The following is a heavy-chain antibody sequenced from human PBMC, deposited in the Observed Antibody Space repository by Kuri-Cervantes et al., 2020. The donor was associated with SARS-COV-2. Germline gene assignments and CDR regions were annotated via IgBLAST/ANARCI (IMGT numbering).Heavy chain of an antibody. Sequence: GSLRLSCAVYGGSFSGYYWSWIRQPPGKGLEWIGYIYYSGSTNYNPSLKSRVTISVDTSKNQFSLKLSSVTAADTAVYYCVRVYYDSSGYYEVRYFDYWGQGTLVTVSS. V-gene: IGHV4-59*01. D-gene: IGHD3-22*01. CDR1: GGSFSGYY. CDR2: IYYSGST. CDR3: VRVYYDSSGYYEVRYFDY. J-gene: IGHJ4*02.